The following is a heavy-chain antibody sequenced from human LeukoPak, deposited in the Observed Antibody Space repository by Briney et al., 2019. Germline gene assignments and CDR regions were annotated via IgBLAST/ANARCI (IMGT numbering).Heavy chain of an antibody. CDR1: GGSISSYY. CDR2: IYYSGST. V-gene: IGHV4-59*01. Sequence: SETLSLTCNVSGGSISSYYWSWIRQPPGKGLEWIGYIYYSGSTNYNPSLKSRVTISVDTSKNQFSLKLSSVTAADTAVYYCARENVEMATIPRAFDIWGQGTMVTVSS. D-gene: IGHD5-24*01. CDR3: ARENVEMATIPRAFDI. J-gene: IGHJ3*02.